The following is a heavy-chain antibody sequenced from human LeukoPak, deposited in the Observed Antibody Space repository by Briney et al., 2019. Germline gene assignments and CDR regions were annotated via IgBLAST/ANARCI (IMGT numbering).Heavy chain of an antibody. CDR1: GCTFSSSF. J-gene: IGHJ4*02. D-gene: IGHD4-17*01. Sequence: GGSLRLSCAASGCTFSSSFLSWVRQAPGKGLEWVSVIFGGGGAYYADSVKGRFTISRDNSKNTLFLQMNTLRPDDTAVYYCTRGPVTTPRTYFFDYWGQGTLVTVSS. CDR3: TRGPVTTPRTYFFDY. CDR2: IFGGGGA. V-gene: IGHV3-53*01.